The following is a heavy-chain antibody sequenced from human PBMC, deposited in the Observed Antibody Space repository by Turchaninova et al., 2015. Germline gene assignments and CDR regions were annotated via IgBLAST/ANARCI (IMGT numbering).Heavy chain of an antibody. V-gene: IGHV1-2*06. J-gene: IGHJ4*02. D-gene: IGHD6-13*01. Sequence: QVQLVQSGAEVANPGASVKVSGRSSGYTFTASYMTWGHQAPGQGLEWMGRSNCHSGGTNYAQKFQGTVTMTRDTSISTAYMELRRLRSDDTAVYYCAREVPSSSWSYFDYWGQGTLVTVSS. CDR1: GYTFTASY. CDR2: SNCHSGGT. CDR3: AREVPSSSWSYFDY.